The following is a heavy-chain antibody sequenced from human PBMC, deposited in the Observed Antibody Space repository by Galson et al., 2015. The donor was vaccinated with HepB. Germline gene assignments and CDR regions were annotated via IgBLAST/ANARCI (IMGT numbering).Heavy chain of an antibody. V-gene: IGHV5-51*03. CDR1: GCSFTTSW. CDR2: VYPGDSDT. CDR3: AVPDYYDTTVYRDC. D-gene: IGHD3-22*01. Sequence: QSGAEVKKPGESLKISCKASGCSFTTSWIDWVRQMPGKGLEWMGVVYPGDSDTRYSPSFQGQVTISADRSIATAYLQWSSLKASDPAMYYCAVPDYYDTTVYRDCWGQGTLVIVSS. J-gene: IGHJ4*02.